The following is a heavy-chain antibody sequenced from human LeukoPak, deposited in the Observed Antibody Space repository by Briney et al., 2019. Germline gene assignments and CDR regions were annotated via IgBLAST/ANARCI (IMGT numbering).Heavy chain of an antibody. CDR2: ISSSSSYI. Sequence: GGSLRLSCAASGFTFSSYSMNWVRQAPGKGLEWVSSISSSSSYIYYADSVKGRFTISRDNAKNSLYLQMSSLRAEDTAVYYCASGSSSWYTPIHWGQGTLVTVSS. CDR3: ASGSSSWYTPIH. CDR1: GFTFSSYS. D-gene: IGHD6-13*01. J-gene: IGHJ4*02. V-gene: IGHV3-21*01.